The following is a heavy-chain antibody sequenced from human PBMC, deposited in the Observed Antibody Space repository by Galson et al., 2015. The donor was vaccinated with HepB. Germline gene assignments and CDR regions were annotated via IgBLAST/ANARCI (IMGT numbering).Heavy chain of an antibody. CDR2: IIPILGIA. V-gene: IGHV1-69*04. D-gene: IGHD1-26*01. J-gene: IGHJ4*02. Sequence: SVKVSCKASGGTFSSYAISWVRQAPGQGLEWMGRIIPILGIANYAQKFQGRVTITADKSTSTAYMELSSLRSEDTAVYYCARHSGSYSIDYWGQGTLVTVSS. CDR1: GGTFSSYA. CDR3: ARHSGSYSIDY.